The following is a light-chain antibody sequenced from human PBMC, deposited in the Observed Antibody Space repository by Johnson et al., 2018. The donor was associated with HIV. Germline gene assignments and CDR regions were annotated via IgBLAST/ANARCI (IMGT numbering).Light chain of an antibody. CDR2: KNN. V-gene: IGLV1-51*02. J-gene: IGLJ1*01. CDR1: SSNIGNNY. CDR3: GTWDSSLSAGI. Sequence: QSVLTQPPSVSAAPGQKVTISCSGSSSNIGNNYVSWYQQLPGTAPKLLIYKNNKRPSGIPDRFSGSKSGTSATLGITGLQTGDEADYYCGTWDSSLSAGIFGPGTKVTVL.